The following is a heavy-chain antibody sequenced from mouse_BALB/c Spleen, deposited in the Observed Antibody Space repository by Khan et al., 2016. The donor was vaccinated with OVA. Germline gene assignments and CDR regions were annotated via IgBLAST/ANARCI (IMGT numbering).Heavy chain of an antibody. J-gene: IGHJ2*01. Sequence: QLEESGAELAKPGASVKMSCKASGYTFTTYWMHWVKQRPGQGLEWIGYINPTSGYTDYNEKFKDRATLSADKSSSTAYMQLSSLTSEDSAVYYCTRDRIDYWGQGTTLTVSS. CDR3: TRDRIDY. CDR1: GYTFTTYW. CDR2: INPTSGYT. V-gene: IGHV1-7*01.